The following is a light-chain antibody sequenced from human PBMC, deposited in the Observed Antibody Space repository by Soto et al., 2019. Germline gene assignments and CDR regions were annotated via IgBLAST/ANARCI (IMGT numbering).Light chain of an antibody. V-gene: IGKV1-39*01. CDR2: GAS. J-gene: IGKJ5*01. Sequence: VQTTQSPSSLSASVGDRVTITCRASQTINNFLNWYQQKPGKAPNILMHGASTLQSGVPSRFTVSGSGTYFTLTISWLEHEDFVVFYCQQYGNSEIIFGQGTRLEIK. CDR3: QQYGNSEII. CDR1: QTINNF.